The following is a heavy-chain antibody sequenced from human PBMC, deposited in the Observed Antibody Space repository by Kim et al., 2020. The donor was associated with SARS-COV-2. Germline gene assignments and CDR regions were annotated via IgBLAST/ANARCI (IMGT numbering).Heavy chain of an antibody. V-gene: IGHV1-8*01. CDR1: GYTFTSYD. Sequence: ASVKVSCKASGYTFTSYDINWVRQATGQGLEWMGWMNPNSGNTGYAQKFQGRVTMTRNTSISTAYMELSSLRSEDTAVYYCARGRMSGSYYYYYGMDVWGQGTTVTVSS. J-gene: IGHJ6*02. CDR2: MNPNSGNT. CDR3: ARGRMSGSYYYYYGMDV. D-gene: IGHD1-26*01.